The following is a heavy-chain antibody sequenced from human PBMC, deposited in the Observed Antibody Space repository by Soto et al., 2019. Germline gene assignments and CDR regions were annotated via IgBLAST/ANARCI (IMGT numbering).Heavy chain of an antibody. CDR2: IMPSLGIA. CDR1: GYTFNSYG. D-gene: IGHD2-15*01. V-gene: IGHV1-69*04. Sequence: GTSVKASCKDSGYTFNSYGISWVRQGPGQGLEWMGRIMPSLGIANYAQQFQGRVTITADKSTSTAYMELSSLRSEDTAVYYCASTRSTMTPTRRAPSGYWGQGTLVTVSS. CDR3: ASTRSTMTPTRRAPSGY. J-gene: IGHJ4*02.